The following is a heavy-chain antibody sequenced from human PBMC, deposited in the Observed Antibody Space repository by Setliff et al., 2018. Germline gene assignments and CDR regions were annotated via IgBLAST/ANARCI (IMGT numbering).Heavy chain of an antibody. D-gene: IGHD3-3*01. V-gene: IGHV1-69*06. CDR3: ARGRHPPWSGYPYYYMDV. J-gene: IGHJ6*03. CDR1: GGTFSSYA. CDR2: IIPIFGTA. Sequence: GGTFSSYAISWVRQAPGQGLEWMGRIIPIFGTANYAQKFQGRVTITADKSTSTAYMELSSLRSEDTAVYYCARGRHPPWSGYPYYYMDVWGKGTTVTVSS.